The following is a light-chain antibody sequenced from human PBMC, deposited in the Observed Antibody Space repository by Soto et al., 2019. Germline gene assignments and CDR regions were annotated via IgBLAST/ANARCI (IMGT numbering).Light chain of an antibody. CDR3: QSYDSSLSGSNV. V-gene: IGLV1-40*01. J-gene: IGLJ2*01. CDR2: GNS. Sequence: QLVLTQPPSVSGAPGQRVTISCTGSSSNIGAGSDVHWYQQLPGTAPKLLIYGNSNRPSGVPDRFSGSKSGTSASLAITGLQAEDEVDYYCQSYDSSLSGSNVFGGGTKVTVL. CDR1: SSNIGAGSD.